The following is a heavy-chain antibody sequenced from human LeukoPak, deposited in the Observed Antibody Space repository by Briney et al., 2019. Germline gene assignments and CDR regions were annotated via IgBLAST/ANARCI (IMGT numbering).Heavy chain of an antibody. CDR1: GFTFGTYT. CDR2: ISSSGGST. Sequence: GGSLRLSCAASGFTFGTYTMHWVRQPPGKGLEYVSAISSSGGSTYYANSVKGRFTISRDSAKNSLYLQMNSLRDEDTAVYFCARAYFDGSGFSFDYWGQGTLVTVSS. V-gene: IGHV3-64*01. CDR3: ARAYFDGSGFSFDY. D-gene: IGHD3-22*01. J-gene: IGHJ4*02.